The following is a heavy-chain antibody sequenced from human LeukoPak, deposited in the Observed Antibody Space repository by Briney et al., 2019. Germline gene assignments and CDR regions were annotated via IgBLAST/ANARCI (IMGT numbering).Heavy chain of an antibody. Sequence: SVKVSCKASGGTFSSYAISWVRQAPGQGLEWMGGIIPIFGTANYAQKFQGRVTITADESTSTAYMELSSLRSDDTAVYYCARVSDGYCSSTSCYYYYYMDVWGKGTTVTVSS. J-gene: IGHJ6*03. D-gene: IGHD2-2*01. V-gene: IGHV1-69*13. CDR2: IIPIFGTA. CDR1: GGTFSSYA. CDR3: ARVSDGYCSSTSCYYYYYMDV.